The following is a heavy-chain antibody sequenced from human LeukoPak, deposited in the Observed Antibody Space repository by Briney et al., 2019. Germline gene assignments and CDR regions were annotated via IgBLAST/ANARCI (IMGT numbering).Heavy chain of an antibody. J-gene: IGHJ1*01. V-gene: IGHV4-34*01. D-gene: IGHD6-19*01. CDR2: INHSGST. Sequence: SETLSLTCAVYGGSSSGYYWSWIRQPPGKGLEWIGEINHSGSTNYNPSLKSRVTISVDTSKNQFSLKLSSVTAADTAVYYCARVTPKISSGWSQYFQHWGQGTLVTVSS. CDR3: ARVTPKISSGWSQYFQH. CDR1: GGSSSGYY.